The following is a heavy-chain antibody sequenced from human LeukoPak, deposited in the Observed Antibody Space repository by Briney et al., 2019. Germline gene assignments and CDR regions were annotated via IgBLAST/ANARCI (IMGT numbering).Heavy chain of an antibody. J-gene: IGHJ4*02. V-gene: IGHV3-53*01. CDR2: IYSSVT. CDR1: GFTISSNS. CDR3: AKAPVTTCSGAYCYPFDY. D-gene: IGHD2-21*01. Sequence: GGSLRLSCTVSGFTISSNSMSWVRQAPGKGLEWVSFIYSSVTHYSDSVKGRFTISRDSSKNTLYLQMNRLRAEDAAVYYCAKAPVTTCSGAYCYPFDYWGQGTLVTVSS.